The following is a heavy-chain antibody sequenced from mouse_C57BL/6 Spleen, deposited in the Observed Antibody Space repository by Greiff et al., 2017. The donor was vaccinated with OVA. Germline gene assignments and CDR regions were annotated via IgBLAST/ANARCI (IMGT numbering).Heavy chain of an antibody. CDR2: ISDGGSYT. V-gene: IGHV5-4*01. CDR3: AREGYEYEAFDY. Sequence: EVQGVESGGGLVKPGGSLKLSCAASGFTFSSYAMSWVRQTPEKRLEWVATISDGGSYTYYPDNVKGRFTISRDNAKNNLYLQMSHLKSEDTAMYYCAREGYEYEAFDYWGQGTTLTVSS. D-gene: IGHD2-4*01. J-gene: IGHJ2*01. CDR1: GFTFSSYA.